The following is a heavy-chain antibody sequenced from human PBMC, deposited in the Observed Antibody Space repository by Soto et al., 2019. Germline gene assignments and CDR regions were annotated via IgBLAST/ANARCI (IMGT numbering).Heavy chain of an antibody. J-gene: IGHJ6*02. CDR1: GYTFTGYY. CDR2: INPNSGGT. V-gene: IGHV1-2*02. CDR3: ARVISSRYYYGMDV. D-gene: IGHD2-21*01. Sequence: GASVKVSCKASGYTFTGYYMHWVRQAPGQGLEWMGWINPNSGGTNYAQKFQGRVTMTRDTSISTAYMELSRLRSDDTAVYYCARVISSRYYYGMDVWGQGTTVTVSS.